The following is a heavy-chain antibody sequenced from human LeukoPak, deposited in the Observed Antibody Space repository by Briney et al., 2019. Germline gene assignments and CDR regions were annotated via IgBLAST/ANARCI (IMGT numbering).Heavy chain of an antibody. J-gene: IGHJ3*02. CDR1: GGSISSSSYY. CDR3: ARSSYSNYPNDAFDI. CDR2: IYYSGST. V-gene: IGHV4-39*01. D-gene: IGHD4-11*01. Sequence: SETLSLTCTVSGGSISSSSYYWGWIRQPPGKGLEWIGSIYYSGSTYYNPSLKSRVTISVDTSKNQFSLKLSSVTAADTAVYYCARSSYSNYPNDAFDIWGQGTMVTVSS.